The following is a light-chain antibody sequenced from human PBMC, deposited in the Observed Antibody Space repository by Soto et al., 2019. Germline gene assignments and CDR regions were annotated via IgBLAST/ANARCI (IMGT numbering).Light chain of an antibody. V-gene: IGKV1-12*01. Sequence: DIQMTQSPSSVSASVGETVTITCRASHYIDRWLAWYQQKPGKAPKLPIYDATRLRSGVPSTFSGSRSGTDFTLTITDLQPEDFATYYCQQAYSFPITFGQGTRLEMK. CDR3: QQAYSFPIT. CDR2: DAT. J-gene: IGKJ5*01. CDR1: HYIDRW.